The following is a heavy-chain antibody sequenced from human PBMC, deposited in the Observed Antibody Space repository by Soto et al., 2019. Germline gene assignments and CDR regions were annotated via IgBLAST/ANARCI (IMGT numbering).Heavy chain of an antibody. Sequence: PGGSLRLPCAASGFTFSSYNMNCVRQAPGQGLEWVSSISSSSRYMYYADSVKGRLTISRDNAKNSLYLHMNSLRAEDTAVYYCARGYCSRTSCYTGDAFDIWGQGTVVTVSS. D-gene: IGHD2-2*02. CDR2: ISSSSRYM. CDR3: ARGYCSRTSCYTGDAFDI. CDR1: GFTFSSYN. V-gene: IGHV3-21*01. J-gene: IGHJ3*02.